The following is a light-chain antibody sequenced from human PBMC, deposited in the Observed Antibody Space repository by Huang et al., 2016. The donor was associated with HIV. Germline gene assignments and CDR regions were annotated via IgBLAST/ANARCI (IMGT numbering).Light chain of an antibody. CDR3: QQSSSTPFT. CDR1: KTITSF. J-gene: IGKJ3*01. CDR2: AAS. V-gene: IGKV1-39*01. Sequence: DIQMTQSPSSLYASVGDRVTITCRASKTITSFLKWYQQKPGKAPKLLIYAASSLQSGVPSRFSGSGSETSFSLTINTLQPEDFATYYCQQSSSTPFTFGPGTRVDIK.